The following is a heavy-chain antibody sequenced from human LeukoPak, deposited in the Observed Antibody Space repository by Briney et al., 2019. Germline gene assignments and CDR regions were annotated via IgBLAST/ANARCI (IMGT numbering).Heavy chain of an antibody. CDR2: INHSGRT. V-gene: IGHV4-34*01. CDR3: ARHPRGIVVLRTTRVNWFDP. Sequence: SETLSLTCAVSGGSFSDYYWSWIRQPPGKGLEWIGVINHSGRTSYNPSLKSRVTISVDTSKNQFSLKLSSVTAADTAVYYCARHPRGIVVLRTTRVNWFDPWGQGTLVTVSS. J-gene: IGHJ5*02. D-gene: IGHD2-2*01. CDR1: GGSFSDYY.